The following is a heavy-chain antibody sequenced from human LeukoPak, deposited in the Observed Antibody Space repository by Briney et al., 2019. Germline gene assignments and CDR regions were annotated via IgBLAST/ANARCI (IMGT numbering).Heavy chain of an antibody. J-gene: IGHJ6*03. D-gene: IGHD5-18*01. Sequence: PGGSLRLSCAVSGLTFSNFKMNWVRQAPGKGLEWVSYISDSGRSTFYADSVKGRFTISRDNAKNSLYLQMSSLRVEDTAVYYCARDPPQYSYDGPYYYYMDVWGKGTTVTVSS. CDR1: GLTFSNFK. V-gene: IGHV3-48*03. CDR3: ARDPPQYSYDGPYYYYMDV. CDR2: ISDSGRST.